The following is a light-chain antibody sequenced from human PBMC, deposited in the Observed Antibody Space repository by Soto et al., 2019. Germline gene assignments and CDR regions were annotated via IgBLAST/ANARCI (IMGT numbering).Light chain of an antibody. V-gene: IGLV2-23*01. J-gene: IGLJ3*02. Sequence: QSALTQPASVSGSPGQSITISCTGSTNDIGNYNLVSWYQHQPDKAPKLIIYEASNRPSGVSDRFSGSKSGNTASLTISGLPDEDDADYYCCSIAGGAKLVFGGGTKVTVL. CDR1: TNDIGNYNL. CDR3: CSIAGGAKLV. CDR2: EAS.